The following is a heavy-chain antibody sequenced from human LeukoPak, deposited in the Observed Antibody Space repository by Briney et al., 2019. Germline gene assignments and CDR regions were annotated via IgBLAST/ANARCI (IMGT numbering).Heavy chain of an antibody. D-gene: IGHD1-26*01. CDR3: ARGRGGPLWYFDL. J-gene: IGHJ2*01. CDR1: GGSFSSYY. Sequence: SETLSLTCAVYGGSFSSYYWSWIRQPPGKGLEWIGEINHSGSTNYNPSLKSRVTISVDTSKNQFSLKLSSVAAADTAVYYCARGRGGPLWYFDLWGRGTLVTVSS. V-gene: IGHV4-34*01. CDR2: INHSGST.